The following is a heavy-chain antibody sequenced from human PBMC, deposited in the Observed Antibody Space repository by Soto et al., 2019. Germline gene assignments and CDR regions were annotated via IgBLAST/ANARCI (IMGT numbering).Heavy chain of an antibody. V-gene: IGHV4-4*07. Sequence: QVQLQESGPGLVKPSETLSLTCNVSGGSIRSYYWSWVRQPAGKPLEWIGRIYTSGSTNYNPSLKSRVRMSVDTSKNQFSLEVTSVTATDTAVYYCAREGASGFGMDVWGLGTTVTVSS. CDR1: GGSIRSYY. CDR3: AREGASGFGMDV. J-gene: IGHJ6*02. D-gene: IGHD1-26*01. CDR2: IYTSGST.